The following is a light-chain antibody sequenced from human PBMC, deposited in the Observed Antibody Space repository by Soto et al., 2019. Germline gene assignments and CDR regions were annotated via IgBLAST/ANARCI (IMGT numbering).Light chain of an antibody. Sequence: SYELTQLPSVSVSPGQTARITCSGDALTKQYAYWYQQKPGQAPVLVIFKDSERPSGIPERFSGSSSGTTVTLTISGVQAEDEADYYCQSTESSGTWVFGGGTKLTVL. CDR2: KDS. V-gene: IGLV3-25*03. CDR1: ALTKQY. J-gene: IGLJ3*02. CDR3: QSTESSGTWV.